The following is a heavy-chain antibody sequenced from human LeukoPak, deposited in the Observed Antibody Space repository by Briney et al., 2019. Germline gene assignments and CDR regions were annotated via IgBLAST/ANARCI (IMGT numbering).Heavy chain of an antibody. D-gene: IGHD2-2*01. CDR3: ARSPTKRVPEDY. CDR2: IYYSGST. V-gene: IGHV4-38-2*02. Sequence: SETLSLTCTVSGYSISSGYYWGWIRQPPGKGLEWIGSIYYSGSTYYNPSLKSRVTISVDTSKNQISLRLTSVTAADTAVYYCARSPTKRVPEDYWGQGTLVTVSS. CDR1: GYSISSGYY. J-gene: IGHJ4*02.